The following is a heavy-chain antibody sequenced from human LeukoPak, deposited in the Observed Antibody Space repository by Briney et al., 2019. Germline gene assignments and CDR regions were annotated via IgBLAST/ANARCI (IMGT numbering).Heavy chain of an antibody. CDR2: ISGSGGST. Sequence: GGSLRLSCAASGFTFSSYAMSWVRQAPGKGLEWVSAISGSGGSTYYADSVKGRSTISRDSSKSTLYLQMNSLRAEDTAVYYCAKEKYYYGSGNYPSFCDYWGQGTLVTVSS. J-gene: IGHJ4*02. CDR1: GFTFSSYA. D-gene: IGHD3-10*01. V-gene: IGHV3-23*01. CDR3: AKEKYYYGSGNYPSFCDY.